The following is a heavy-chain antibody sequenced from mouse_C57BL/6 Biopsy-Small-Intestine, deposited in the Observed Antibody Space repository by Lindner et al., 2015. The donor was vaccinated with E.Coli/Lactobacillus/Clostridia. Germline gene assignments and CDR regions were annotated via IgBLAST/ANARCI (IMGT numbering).Heavy chain of an antibody. CDR3: AREPRRGGDY. V-gene: IGHV1-84*02. CDR1: GYSFTDYY. J-gene: IGHJ3*01. Sequence: SVKVSCKTSGYSFTDYYIHWVRQAPGQGLEWLGWINPNSGGTNYAQRFHGRVSVTRDTSTTTAYMELSSLRSDDTAVYYCAREPRRGGDYWGQGTLVTVS. CDR2: INPNSGGT. D-gene: IGHD2-13*01.